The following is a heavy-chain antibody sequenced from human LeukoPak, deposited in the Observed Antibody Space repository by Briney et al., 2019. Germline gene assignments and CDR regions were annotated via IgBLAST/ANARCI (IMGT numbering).Heavy chain of an antibody. CDR2: IIPIFGTA. Sequence: ASVKVSCEASGGTFSSYAISWVRQAPGQGPEWMGGIIPIFGTANYAQKFQGRVTITADESTSTAYMELSSLRSEDTAVYYCASGAHDYGDFYFDYWGQGTLVTVSS. CDR3: ASGAHDYGDFYFDY. D-gene: IGHD4-17*01. CDR1: GGTFSSYA. J-gene: IGHJ4*02. V-gene: IGHV1-69*13.